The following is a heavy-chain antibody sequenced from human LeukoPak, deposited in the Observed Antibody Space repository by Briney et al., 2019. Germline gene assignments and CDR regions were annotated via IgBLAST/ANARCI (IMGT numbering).Heavy chain of an antibody. V-gene: IGHV4-59*11. CDR3: ARGSYYYMDV. CDR2: IYYSGST. Sequence: PSETLSLTCTVSGGSISSHYWSWIRQPPGKGLEWIGYIYYSGSTNYNPSLKSRVAISVDTSKNQFSLKLSSVTAADTAVYYCARGSYYYMDVWGKGTTVTVSS. CDR1: GGSISSHY. J-gene: IGHJ6*03.